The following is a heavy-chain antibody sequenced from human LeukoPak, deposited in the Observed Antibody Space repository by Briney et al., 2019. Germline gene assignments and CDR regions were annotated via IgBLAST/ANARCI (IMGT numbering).Heavy chain of an antibody. J-gene: IGHJ5*02. CDR2: IYYIGTT. V-gene: IGHV4-61*01. CDR1: GDSVSSGSYY. CDR3: ARVPRYSSGWYVSGEFDP. Sequence: SETLSLTCTVSGDSVSSGSYYWSWIRQSPGKGLEWIGYIYYIGTTNYNPSLKSRVTISVDASKNQFSLKLSSVTAADTAVYYCARVPRYSSGWYVSGEFDPWGQGTLVTVSS. D-gene: IGHD6-19*01.